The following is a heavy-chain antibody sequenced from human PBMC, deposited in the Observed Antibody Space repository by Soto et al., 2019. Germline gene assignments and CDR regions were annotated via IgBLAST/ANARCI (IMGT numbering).Heavy chain of an antibody. CDR2: IKSKTDGGTT. D-gene: IGHD2-8*01. J-gene: IGHJ6*02. CDR1: GFTFSNAW. Sequence: GGSVRLSCAASGFTFSNAWMNWVRQAPGKGLEWVGRIKSKTDGGTTDYAAPVKGRFTISRDDSKNTLYLQMNSLKTEDTAVYYCTTGRAPFLLMMYGAYYYGMDFWGPGTTVTGFS. V-gene: IGHV3-15*07. CDR3: TTGRAPFLLMMYGAYYYGMDF.